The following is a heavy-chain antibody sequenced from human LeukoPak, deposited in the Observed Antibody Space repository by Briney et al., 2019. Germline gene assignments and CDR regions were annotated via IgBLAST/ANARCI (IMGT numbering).Heavy chain of an antibody. V-gene: IGHV1-2*06. J-gene: IGHJ3*02. D-gene: IGHD5-24*01. CDR3: ARGGDGLNDGFDI. CDR2: INPNTGGT. Sequence: GASVKVSCKASGYTFTGYYMNWVRQAPGQGLEWMGRINPNTGGTNYAQNFQGSVTMTRDTSITTVYMELSRLRSDDTAVYYCARGGDGLNDGFDIWGQGTMLTVSS. CDR1: GYTFTGYY.